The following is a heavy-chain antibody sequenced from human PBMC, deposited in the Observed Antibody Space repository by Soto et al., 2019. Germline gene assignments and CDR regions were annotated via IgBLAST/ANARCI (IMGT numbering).Heavy chain of an antibody. CDR3: ARDGEAVVGPHGYYYGMYV. J-gene: IGHJ6*02. Sequence: SVKVSCKASGFTFTSSAVQWVRQARGQRLEWIGWIVVGSGNTNYAQKFQERVTITRDMSTSTAYMELSSLRSEDTAVYYCARDGEAVVGPHGYYYGMYVWGQGTTVTVSS. V-gene: IGHV1-58*01. CDR1: GFTFTSSA. CDR2: IVVGSGNT. D-gene: IGHD1-26*01.